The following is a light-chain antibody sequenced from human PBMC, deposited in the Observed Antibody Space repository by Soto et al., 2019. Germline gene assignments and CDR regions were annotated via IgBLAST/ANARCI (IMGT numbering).Light chain of an antibody. CDR2: DVN. J-gene: IGLJ1*01. CDR3: SSYAGSTTFDV. Sequence: QSVLTQPPSASGSPGQSVAISCTGTNSDVGGYNYVSWYQQHPGKAPKLMIYDVNKRPSGVPDRFSGSRSGNTASLTVSGLQAEDEAEYYCSSYAGSTTFDVFGAGTKVTVL. CDR1: NSDVGGYNY. V-gene: IGLV2-8*01.